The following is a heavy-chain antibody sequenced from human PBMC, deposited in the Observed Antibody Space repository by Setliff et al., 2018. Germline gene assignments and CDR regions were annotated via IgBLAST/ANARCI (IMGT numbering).Heavy chain of an antibody. V-gene: IGHV4-61*02. D-gene: IGHD1-26*01. CDR2: LHTSGST. Sequence: PSETLSLTCAVSGGSLNSGSYYWSWIRQSTERGLEWLGRLHTSGSTTYNPALNSRVTISVDTSTNQFSLRLTPLTAADTAVYFCARDNTILGATDHWGQGTLVTVS. J-gene: IGHJ5*02. CDR3: ARDNTILGATDH. CDR1: GGSLNSGSYY.